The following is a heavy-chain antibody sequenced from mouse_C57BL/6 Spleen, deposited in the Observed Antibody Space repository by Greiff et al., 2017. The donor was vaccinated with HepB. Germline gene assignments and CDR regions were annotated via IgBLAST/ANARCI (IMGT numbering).Heavy chain of an antibody. Sequence: QVQLQQPGAELVRPGSSVKLSCKASGYTFTSYWMHWVKQRPIQGLEWIGNIDPSDSDTHYNQKFKDKATLTVDKSSSTAYMQLSSLTSEDSAVYYCARRSSATGEYFDVWGTGTTVTVAS. CDR3: ARRSSATGEYFDV. D-gene: IGHD1-1*01. V-gene: IGHV1-52*01. CDR2: IDPSDSDT. J-gene: IGHJ1*03. CDR1: GYTFTSYW.